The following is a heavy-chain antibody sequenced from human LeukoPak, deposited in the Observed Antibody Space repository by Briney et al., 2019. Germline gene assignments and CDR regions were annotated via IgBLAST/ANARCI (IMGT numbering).Heavy chain of an antibody. J-gene: IGHJ4*02. Sequence: GGSLRLSCAASGFTVSSNYMSWVRQAPGKGLEWVSVIYSGGSTYYADSVKGRFTISRDNSKNTLYLQMNSLRAEDTAVYYCARESETAMVDYWGQGTLVTVSS. CDR3: ARESETAMVDY. V-gene: IGHV3-66*01. D-gene: IGHD5-18*01. CDR2: IYSGGST. CDR1: GFTVSSNY.